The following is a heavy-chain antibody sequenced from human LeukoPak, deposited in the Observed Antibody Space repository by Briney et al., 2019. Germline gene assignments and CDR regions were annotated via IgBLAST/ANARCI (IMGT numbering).Heavy chain of an antibody. Sequence: GGSLRLSCAVSGFDFSGYWMTWVRQAPGKGLEWVATMNHEGSETYYLHSVKGRFTISRDNAENSLYLLMNGLRPEDMALYYCVRGGRATFDAWGQGTLVIVSS. D-gene: IGHD5-12*01. CDR1: GFDFSGYW. J-gene: IGHJ4*02. V-gene: IGHV3-7*01. CDR2: MNHEGSET. CDR3: VRGGRATFDA.